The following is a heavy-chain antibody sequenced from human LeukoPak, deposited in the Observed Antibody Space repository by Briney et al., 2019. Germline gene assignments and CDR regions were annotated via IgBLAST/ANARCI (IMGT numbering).Heavy chain of an antibody. CDR2: IYNSGST. D-gene: IGHD3-22*01. Sequence: SETLSPTCTVSGGSITSSSYYWGWVRQPPGKGLEWIGSIYNSGSTNYNPSLKSRVTISVDTSKNQFSLQLSSVTAADTAVYFCVRESSESPDYWGQGTLVTVSS. J-gene: IGHJ4*02. CDR1: GGSITSSSYY. V-gene: IGHV4-39*02. CDR3: VRESSESPDY.